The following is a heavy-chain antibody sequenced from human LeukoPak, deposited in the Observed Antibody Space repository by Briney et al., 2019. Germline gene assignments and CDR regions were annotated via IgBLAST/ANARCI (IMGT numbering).Heavy chain of an antibody. D-gene: IGHD3-9*01. CDR2: ISGSDYA. CDR3: ARGVRYLDWWILDY. Sequence: GGSLRLSCAASGFTFSNYAMGWVRQAPGKGLEWVSGISGSDYAYYTDSVKGRFTISRDNSKNTLYLQMNTLRAEDTAVYYCARGVRYLDWWILDYWGQGTLVPVSS. CDR1: GFTFSNYA. J-gene: IGHJ4*02. V-gene: IGHV3-23*01.